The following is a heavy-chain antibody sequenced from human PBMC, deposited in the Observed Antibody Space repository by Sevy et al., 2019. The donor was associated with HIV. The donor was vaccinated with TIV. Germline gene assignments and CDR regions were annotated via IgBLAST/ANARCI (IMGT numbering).Heavy chain of an antibody. V-gene: IGHV3-23*01. CDR1: GFTFDSYA. J-gene: IGHJ4*02. Sequence: GGSLRLSCVASGFTFDSYAMTWVRQAPGKGLEWVAYITGSGFNTYYRDSVKGRFTVSRDNSDNTLYLQMNSLRAEDTAMYYCAKDQARGYYFDSWGQGTLVTVSS. D-gene: IGHD3-16*01. CDR2: ITGSGFNT. CDR3: AKDQARGYYFDS.